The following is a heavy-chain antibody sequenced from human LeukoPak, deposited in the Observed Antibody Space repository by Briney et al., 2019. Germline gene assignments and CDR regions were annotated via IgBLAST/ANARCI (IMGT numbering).Heavy chain of an antibody. Sequence: GGSLRLSCAASGNYWMHWVRQVPGKGLVWVSHINSDGSWTSYADAVKGRFTISRDNAKNTAYLQMNSLRAEDTAVYYCARVQGHPPNGLDIWGQGTMVTVSS. CDR2: INSDGSWT. D-gene: IGHD2-8*01. CDR1: GNYW. J-gene: IGHJ3*02. CDR3: ARVQGHPPNGLDI. V-gene: IGHV3-74*01.